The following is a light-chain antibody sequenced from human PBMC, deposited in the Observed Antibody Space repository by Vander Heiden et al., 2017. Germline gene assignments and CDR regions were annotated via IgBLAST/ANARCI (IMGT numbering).Light chain of an antibody. CDR1: ESLVHSDRNTY. J-gene: IGKJ1*01. CDR2: KIS. V-gene: IGKV2-24*01. Sequence: DIVMTQTPLSSPVTLGQPASISCRSSESLVHSDRNTYLSWLQQRPGQPPRLLIYKISKRFSGVPDRFSGSGAGTDFTLKISRVEADDVGVYYCMQATQFPWTFGQGTKVEIK. CDR3: MQATQFPWT.